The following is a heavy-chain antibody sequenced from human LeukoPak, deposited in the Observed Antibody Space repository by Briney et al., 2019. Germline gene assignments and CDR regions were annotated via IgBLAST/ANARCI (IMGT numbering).Heavy chain of an antibody. CDR3: ARDAVVQQQLDYYYGMDV. CDR1: GFTFSDYY. V-gene: IGHV3-11*01. Sequence: GGSLRLSCAASGFTFSDYYMSWIRQAPGKGLEWVSYISSSGSTIYHADSVKGRFTIPRDNAKNSLYLQMNSLRAEDTAVYYCARDAVVQQQLDYYYGMDVWGQGTTITVSS. CDR2: ISSSGSTI. D-gene: IGHD6-13*01. J-gene: IGHJ6*02.